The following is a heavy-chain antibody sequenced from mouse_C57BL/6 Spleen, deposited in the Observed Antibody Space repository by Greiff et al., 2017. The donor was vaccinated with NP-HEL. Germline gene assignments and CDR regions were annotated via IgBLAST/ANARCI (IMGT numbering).Heavy chain of an antibody. CDR2: ISTKANGYTT. D-gene: IGHD2-12*01. V-gene: IGHV7-3*01. Sequence: DVMLVESGGGLVQPGGSLSLSCAASGFTFTDYYMSWVRQPPGKALEWLGFISTKANGYTTEYSASVKGRFTISRDNYKSSLYLQMNALRAEDSATYYCATLYSYDAMDYWGQGTSVTVSA. CDR3: ATLYSYDAMDY. CDR1: GFTFTDYY. J-gene: IGHJ4*01.